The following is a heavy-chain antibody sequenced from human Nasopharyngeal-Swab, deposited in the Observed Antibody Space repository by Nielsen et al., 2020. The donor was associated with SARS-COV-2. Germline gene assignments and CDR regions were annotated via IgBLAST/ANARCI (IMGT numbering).Heavy chain of an antibody. Sequence: SVKVSCKASGFSITYRFLHWMRHAPGQAIEWLGWITPFNGNAKYAQKFQGRVSITRDGSRTTASLELSSLRPDDTAMYFCASGQCINGVCNPTDGLDVWGQGTSVTVS. CDR2: ITPFNGNA. CDR3: ASGQCINGVCNPTDGLDV. J-gene: IGHJ6*02. CDR1: GFSITYRF. V-gene: IGHV1-45*02. D-gene: IGHD2-8*01.